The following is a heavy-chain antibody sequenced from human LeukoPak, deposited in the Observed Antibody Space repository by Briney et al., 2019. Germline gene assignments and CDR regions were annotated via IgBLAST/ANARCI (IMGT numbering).Heavy chain of an antibody. D-gene: IGHD5-18*01. CDR1: GYTFTSYY. V-gene: IGHV1-46*01. J-gene: IGHJ5*02. CDR3: ARGGRGYSYGYFASQPGDTKKNWFDP. Sequence: GASVKVSCKASGYTFTSYYMHWVRQAPGQGLEWMGIINPSGGSTSYAQKFQGRVTMTRDTSTSPVYMELSSLRSEDTAVYYCARGGRGYSYGYFASQPGDTKKNWFDPWGQGTLVTVSS. CDR2: INPSGGST.